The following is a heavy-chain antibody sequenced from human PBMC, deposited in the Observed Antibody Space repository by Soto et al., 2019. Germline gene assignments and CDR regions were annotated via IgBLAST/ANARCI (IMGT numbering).Heavy chain of an antibody. J-gene: IGHJ6*02. D-gene: IGHD6-13*01. V-gene: IGHV3-30-3*01. Sequence: QVQLVESGGGVVQPGRSLRLSCAASGFTFSSYAMHWVRQAPGKGLEWVAVISYDGSNKYYADSVKGRFTIPRDNSKNTLYLQMNSLRAEDTAVYYCARESPDSSSWYYYYYYGMDVWGQGTTVTVSS. CDR1: GFTFSSYA. CDR3: ARESPDSSSWYYYYYYGMDV. CDR2: ISYDGSNK.